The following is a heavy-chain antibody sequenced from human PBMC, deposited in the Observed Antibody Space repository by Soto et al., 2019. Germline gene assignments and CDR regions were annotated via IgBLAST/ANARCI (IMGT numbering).Heavy chain of an antibody. CDR2: ISYNGRNK. V-gene: IGHV3-30*18. CDR1: GFTFSGYA. Sequence: VPLVESGGGVVQPGRSLTLSCAASGFTFSGYAMHWLRQAPGKGLEWVAFISYNGRNKLHADSVKGRFTISRDNSKNTLYLQMNSLRAEDTAVYYCAQEVDAFDIWGQGTMVTVSS. J-gene: IGHJ3*02. CDR3: AQEVDAFDI.